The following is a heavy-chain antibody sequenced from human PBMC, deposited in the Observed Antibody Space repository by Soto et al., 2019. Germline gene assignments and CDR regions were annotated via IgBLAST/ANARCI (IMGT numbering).Heavy chain of an antibody. CDR2: ISYDGSNK. D-gene: IGHD1-26*01. J-gene: IGHJ3*02. V-gene: IGHV3-30*18. CDR3: AKSGAWELRGGAFDI. CDR1: GFTFSSYG. Sequence: PGGSLRLSCAASGFTFSSYGMHWVRQAPGKGLEWVAVISYDGSNKYYADSVKGRFTISRDNSKNTLYLQMNSLRAEDTAVYYCAKSGAWELRGGAFDIWGQGTMVTVSS.